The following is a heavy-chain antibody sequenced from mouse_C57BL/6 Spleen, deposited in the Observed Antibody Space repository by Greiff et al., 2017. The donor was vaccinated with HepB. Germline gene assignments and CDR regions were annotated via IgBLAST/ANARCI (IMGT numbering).Heavy chain of an antibody. Sequence: QVQLKQSGAELVMPGASVKLSCKASGYTFTSYWMHWVKQRPGQGLEWIGEIDPSDSYTNYNQKFKGKSTLTVDKSSSTAYMQLSSLTSEDSAVYYCARKGDGNYDAMDYWGQGTSVTVSA. D-gene: IGHD2-1*01. CDR2: IDPSDSYT. V-gene: IGHV1-69*01. J-gene: IGHJ4*01. CDR1: GYTFTSYW. CDR3: ARKGDGNYDAMDY.